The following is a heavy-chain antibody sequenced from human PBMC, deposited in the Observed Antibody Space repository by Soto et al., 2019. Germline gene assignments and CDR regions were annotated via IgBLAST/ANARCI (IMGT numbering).Heavy chain of an antibody. Sequence: SETLSLTCAVYGGSFSGYYWSWIRQPPGKGLEWIGEINHSGSTNYNPSLKSRVTISVDTSKNQFSLKLSSVTAADTAVYYCARGGTNYDFWSGRLYYFDYWGQGTLVNVSS. CDR1: GGSFSGYY. CDR2: INHSGST. D-gene: IGHD3-3*01. J-gene: IGHJ4*02. V-gene: IGHV4-34*01. CDR3: ARGGTNYDFWSGRLYYFDY.